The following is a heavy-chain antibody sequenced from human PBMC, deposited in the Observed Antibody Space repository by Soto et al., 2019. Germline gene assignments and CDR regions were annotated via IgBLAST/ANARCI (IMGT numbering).Heavy chain of an antibody. CDR2: IYYSGST. Sequence: QLQLQESGPGLVKPSETLSLTCTVSGGSISSSTYYWGWIRQSPGKGLEWIGSIYYSGSTYYNPSLKSRVTISVDTSKNQFSLKLSSVTAADTAVYYCARLAYRPYNFDYWGQGTLITVSS. V-gene: IGHV4-39*01. CDR3: ARLAYRPYNFDY. CDR1: GGSISSSTYY. J-gene: IGHJ4*02. D-gene: IGHD1-1*01.